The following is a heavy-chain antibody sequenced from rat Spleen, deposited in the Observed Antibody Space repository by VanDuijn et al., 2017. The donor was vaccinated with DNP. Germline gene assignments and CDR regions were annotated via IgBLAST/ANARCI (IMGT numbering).Heavy chain of an antibody. V-gene: IGHV5-25*01. J-gene: IGHJ2*01. CDR2: ITSGGSNT. CDR1: GFTFSSFA. D-gene: IGHD1-12*02. CDR3: AKSTMMVLITHYSFDY. Sequence: EVQLVESGGGLVQPGRSLKLSCAASGFTFSSFAMAWVRQAPKKGLEWVATITSGGSNTYYPDSVKGRFTISRDNAKSTLYLQMDSLRSEDTATYYCAKSTMMVLITHYSFDYWGQGVMVTVSS.